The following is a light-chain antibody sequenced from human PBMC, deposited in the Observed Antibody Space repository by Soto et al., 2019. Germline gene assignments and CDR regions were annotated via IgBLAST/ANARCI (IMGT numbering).Light chain of an antibody. Sequence: IQMTQSPSSLSASVGDRVTITCRASQSITNYLNWYQHKPGQAPNLLIYAASTLQAGVPSRFRGSGSGTDFTLTISSLQPGDFAVYYCQQRSTWPITFGQGTRLEIK. CDR1: QSITNY. CDR3: QQRSTWPIT. J-gene: IGKJ5*01. V-gene: IGKV1-39*01. CDR2: AAS.